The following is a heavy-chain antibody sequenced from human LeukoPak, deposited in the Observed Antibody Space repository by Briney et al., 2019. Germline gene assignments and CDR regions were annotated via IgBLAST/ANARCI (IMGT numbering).Heavy chain of an antibody. J-gene: IGHJ5*02. CDR1: GGSISSYY. Sequence: SETLSLTCTVSGGSISSYYWSWIRQPPGKGLEWIGEINHSGSTNYNPSLKSRVTISVDTPKNQFSLKLSSVTAADTAVYYCARGSRRSIAAARMGWFDPWGQGTLVTVSS. CDR2: INHSGST. D-gene: IGHD6-13*01. V-gene: IGHV4-34*01. CDR3: ARGSRRSIAAARMGWFDP.